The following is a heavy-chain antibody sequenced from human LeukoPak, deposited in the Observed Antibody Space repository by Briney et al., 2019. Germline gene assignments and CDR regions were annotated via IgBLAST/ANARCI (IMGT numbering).Heavy chain of an antibody. D-gene: IGHD6-19*01. J-gene: IGHJ4*02. Sequence: SGTLSLTCTVSGASISSSNWWTWVRQPPGEALEWIGEIYHAGSTKYNPSLKSRLTISVDKSNNSFSLSLTSVTAADTAFYYCARAAAVTGQFEFWGQGTLVTVSS. CDR3: ARAAAVTGQFEF. CDR1: GASISSSNW. V-gene: IGHV4-4*02. CDR2: IYHAGST.